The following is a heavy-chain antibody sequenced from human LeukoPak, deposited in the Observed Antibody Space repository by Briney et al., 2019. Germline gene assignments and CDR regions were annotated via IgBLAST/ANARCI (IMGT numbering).Heavy chain of an antibody. J-gene: IGHJ4*02. D-gene: IGHD2-2*01. CDR2: INHSGST. CDR1: GGSFSGYY. Sequence: SETLSLTCAVYGGSFSGYYWSWIRQSPGKGPEWIGEINHSGSTNYNPSLKSRVTISVDTSKNQFSLKLSSVTAADTAVYYCARGKPRPYCSSTSCSLGDYWGQGTLVTVSS. V-gene: IGHV4-34*01. CDR3: ARGKPRPYCSSTSCSLGDY.